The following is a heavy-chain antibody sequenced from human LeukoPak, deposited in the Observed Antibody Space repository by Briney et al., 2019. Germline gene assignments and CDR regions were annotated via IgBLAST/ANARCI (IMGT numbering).Heavy chain of an antibody. D-gene: IGHD3-9*01. CDR3: ARQTGYDISD. V-gene: IGHV5-51*01. CDR2: IYPGDSDT. J-gene: IGHJ4*02. Sequence: EWMGIIYPGDSDTRYSPSFQGQVTISADKSISTAYLQWSSLKASDTAMYYCARQTGYDISDWGQGTLVTVSS.